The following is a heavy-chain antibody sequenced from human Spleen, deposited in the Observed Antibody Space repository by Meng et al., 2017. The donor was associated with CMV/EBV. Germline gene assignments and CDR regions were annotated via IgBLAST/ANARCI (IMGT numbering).Heavy chain of an antibody. CDR1: GFTLSRYW. J-gene: IGHJ4*02. CDR2: INEDGTFT. V-gene: IGHV3-74*01. Sequence: LSRAASGFTLSRYWMHWVRQVPGKGLVWVSRINEDGTFTTYADSVEGRFTISRDNAKNTLFLQMNSLRAEDTAVYYCARDLAGRDDYWGPGTLVTVSS. D-gene: IGHD3-10*01. CDR3: ARDLAGRDDY.